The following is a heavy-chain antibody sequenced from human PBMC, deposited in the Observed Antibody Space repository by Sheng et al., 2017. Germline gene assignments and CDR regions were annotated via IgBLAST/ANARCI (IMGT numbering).Heavy chain of an antibody. V-gene: IGHV3-30*18. J-gene: IGHJ3*02. CDR1: GFTFSSYG. CDR3: AKPGAEYCGGDCYLWAFDI. CDR2: ISYDGSNK. D-gene: IGHD2-21*01. Sequence: QVQLVESGGGVVQPGRSLRLSCAASGFTFSSYGMHWVRQAPGKGLEWVAVISYDGSNKYYADSVKGRFTISRDNSKNTLYLQMNSLRAEDTAVYYCAKPGAEYCGGDCYLWAFDIWGQGTMVTVSS.